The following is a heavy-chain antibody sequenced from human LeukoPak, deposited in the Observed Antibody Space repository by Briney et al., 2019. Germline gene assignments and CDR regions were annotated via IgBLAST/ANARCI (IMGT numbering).Heavy chain of an antibody. J-gene: IGHJ6*02. CDR2: ISAYNGNT. V-gene: IGHV1-18*01. CDR1: GYTFTSYG. D-gene: IGHD2-2*01. Sequence: ASVKVSCKASGYTFTSYGISWVRQAPGQGLEWMGWISAYNGNTNYAQKLQGRVTMTTDTSTSAAYMELRSLRADDTAVYYCARDDLGVVVPAAIARYYYGMDVWGQGTTVTVS. CDR3: ARDDLGVVVPAAIARYYYGMDV.